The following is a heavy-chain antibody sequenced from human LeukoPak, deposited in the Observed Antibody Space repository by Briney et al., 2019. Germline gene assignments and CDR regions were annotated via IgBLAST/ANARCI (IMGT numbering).Heavy chain of an antibody. CDR3: VREVSMVRGVNTFYHYNGMDV. V-gene: IGHV1-18*01. D-gene: IGHD3-10*01. J-gene: IGHJ6*02. CDR1: GYTFTSYG. CDR2: ISAYNGYT. Sequence: GASVKVSCKASGYTFTSYGISWVRQAPGQGLEWMGWISAYNGYTNYAQNFQGRVTMTTDASTSTAYMELRSLRSDDTAVYYCVREVSMVRGVNTFYHYNGMDVWGQGTAVTVSS.